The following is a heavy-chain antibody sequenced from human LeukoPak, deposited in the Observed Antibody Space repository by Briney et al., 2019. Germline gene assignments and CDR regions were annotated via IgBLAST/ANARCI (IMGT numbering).Heavy chain of an antibody. CDR1: GASISSYY. J-gene: IGHJ4*02. CDR2: FYHSGGT. CDR3: ARGASSRRYSLWKF. Sequence: PSETLSLTCNVSGASISSYYWSWIRQPPGEGLEWIGYFYHSGGTNYNPSLKSRATISIDTSKNEVSLKLRSVTAADTAVYYCARGASSRRYSLWKFWGQGTLVTVSS. D-gene: IGHD6-13*01. V-gene: IGHV4-59*01.